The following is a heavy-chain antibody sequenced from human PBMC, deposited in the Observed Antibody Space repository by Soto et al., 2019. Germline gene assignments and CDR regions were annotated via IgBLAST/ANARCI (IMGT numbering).Heavy chain of an antibody. Sequence: QSQTLSLPCAISGDSVSSNSAAWNWIRQSPSRGLEWLGRTYYRSKWYNDYAVSVKSRITINPDTSKNQFSLQLNSVTPEDTAVYYCARDFPAGSYGRPGGMDVWGQGTTVTVSS. J-gene: IGHJ6*02. CDR1: GDSVSSNSAA. CDR2: TYYRSKWYN. V-gene: IGHV6-1*01. D-gene: IGHD5-18*01. CDR3: ARDFPAGSYGRPGGMDV.